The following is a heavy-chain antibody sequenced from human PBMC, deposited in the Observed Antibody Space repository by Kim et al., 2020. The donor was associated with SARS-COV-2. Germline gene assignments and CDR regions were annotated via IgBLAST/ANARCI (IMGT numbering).Heavy chain of an antibody. D-gene: IGHD6-13*01. CDR3: AIAAAGTGGERDAFDI. Sequence: SVKVSCKASGGTFSSYAISWVRQAPGQGLEWMGGIIPIFGTANYAQKFQGRVTITADESTSTAYMELSSLRSEDTAVYYCAIAAAGTGGERDAFDIWGQGTMVTVSS. CDR1: GGTFSSYA. V-gene: IGHV1-69*13. J-gene: IGHJ3*02. CDR2: IIPIFGTA.